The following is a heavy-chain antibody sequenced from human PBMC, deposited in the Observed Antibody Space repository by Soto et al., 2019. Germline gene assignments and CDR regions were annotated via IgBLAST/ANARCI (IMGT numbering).Heavy chain of an antibody. Sequence: SETLSLTCTVSGGSISSGGYYWSWIRRHPGKGLEWIGYIYYSGSTYYNPSLKSRVTISVDTSKNQFSLKLSSVTAADTAVYYCARSLSSGYLDYYYGMDVWGQGTTVTVSS. J-gene: IGHJ6*02. V-gene: IGHV4-31*03. CDR2: IYYSGST. D-gene: IGHD3-22*01. CDR3: ARSLSSGYLDYYYGMDV. CDR1: GGSISSGGYY.